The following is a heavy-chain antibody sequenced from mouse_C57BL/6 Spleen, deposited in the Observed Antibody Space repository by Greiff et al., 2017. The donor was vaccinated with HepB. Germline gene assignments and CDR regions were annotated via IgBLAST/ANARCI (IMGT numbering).Heavy chain of an antibody. CDR2: IDPETGGT. CDR1: GYTFTDYE. J-gene: IGHJ2*01. CDR3: TRKGYSPDY. Sequence: VKLQQSGAELVRPGASVTLSCKASGYTFTDYEMHWVKQTPVHGLEWIGAIDPETGGTAYNQKFKGKAILTADKSSSTAYMELRSLTSEDSAVYYCTRKGYSPDYWGQGTTLTVSS. D-gene: IGHD2-3*01. V-gene: IGHV1-15*01.